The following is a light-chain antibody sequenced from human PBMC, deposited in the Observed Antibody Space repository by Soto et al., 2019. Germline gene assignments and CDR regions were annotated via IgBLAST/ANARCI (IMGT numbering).Light chain of an antibody. CDR2: VNS. Sequence: QSVLTQPPSVSGAPGQRVTISCTGSSSNIGAGYDVHWYQQLPGTAPRLLSYVNSNRPSGVPDRFSGSKSGTSASLAITGLQAEDEADYYCQSYDSSLSGKVFGSGTKVTVL. J-gene: IGLJ1*01. CDR1: SSNIGAGYD. V-gene: IGLV1-40*01. CDR3: QSYDSSLSGKV.